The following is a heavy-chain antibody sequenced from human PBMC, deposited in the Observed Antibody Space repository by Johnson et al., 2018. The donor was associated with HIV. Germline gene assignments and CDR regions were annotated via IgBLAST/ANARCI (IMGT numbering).Heavy chain of an antibody. Sequence: MQLVESGGDLVQPGGSLRLSCAASGITVSSNYMSWVRQAPGKGLEWVSVFNSRGGTILYADSVKGRFTIFRDNSKNTLYLQMNSLRAEDTAVYYCAFIEYSSLDAFDIWGQGTMVTVSS. D-gene: IGHD6-6*01. J-gene: IGHJ3*02. V-gene: IGHV3-66*02. CDR2: NSRGGTI. CDR1: GITVSSNY. CDR3: AFIEYSSLDAFDI.